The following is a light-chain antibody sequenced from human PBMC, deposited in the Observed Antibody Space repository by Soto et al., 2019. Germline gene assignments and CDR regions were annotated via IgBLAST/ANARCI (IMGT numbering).Light chain of an antibody. V-gene: IGKV1-17*01. J-gene: IGKJ1*01. Sequence: IQVTQSPSSLSASVGDRVTITCRTSQGIRSALGWYQQKPGKVPKLLIYAASTLQSGVPSRFSGSGSGTEFTLTISSLQPDDCATYYCQQYNSYSWTFGQGTKVDIK. CDR2: AAS. CDR1: QGIRSA. CDR3: QQYNSYSWT.